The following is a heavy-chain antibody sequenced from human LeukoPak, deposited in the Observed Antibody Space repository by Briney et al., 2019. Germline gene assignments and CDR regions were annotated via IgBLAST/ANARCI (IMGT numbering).Heavy chain of an antibody. D-gene: IGHD1-26*01. CDR3: ARDRELGFDP. V-gene: IGHV3-48*03. CDR1: GFTFSSYE. CDR2: ISSSGSTI. Sequence: QPGGSLRLSCAASGFTFSSYEMNWVHQAPGKGLEWVSYISSSGSTIYYADSVKGRFTISRDNAKNSLYLQMNSLRAEDTAVYYCARDRELGFDPWGQGTLVTVSS. J-gene: IGHJ5*02.